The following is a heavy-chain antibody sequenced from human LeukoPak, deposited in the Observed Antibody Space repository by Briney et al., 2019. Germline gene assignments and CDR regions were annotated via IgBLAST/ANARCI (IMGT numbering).Heavy chain of an antibody. J-gene: IGHJ5*02. Sequence: SETLSLTCAVYGGSFSGYYWSWIRQPPGKGLEWIGEINHSGSTSYNPSLKSRVTISVDTSKNQFSLKLSSVTAADTAVYYCARLTRHIVVVPAAMPQFDPWGQGTLVTVSS. CDR2: INHSGST. CDR1: GGSFSGYY. V-gene: IGHV4-34*01. CDR3: ARLTRHIVVVPAAMPQFDP. D-gene: IGHD2-2*01.